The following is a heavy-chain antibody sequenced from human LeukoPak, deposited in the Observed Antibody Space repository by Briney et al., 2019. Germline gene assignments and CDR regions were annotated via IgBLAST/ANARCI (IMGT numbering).Heavy chain of an antibody. CDR1: GYTFTGYY. CDR3: ARDSDSGAVDY. Sequence: GASVKVSCKASGYTFTGYYMHWVRQAPGQGLEWMGWINPNSGGTNYAQKFQGRVTMTRDTSISTAYMELSSLRSEDTAVYYCARDSDSGAVDYWGQGTLVTVSS. CDR2: INPNSGGT. J-gene: IGHJ4*02. V-gene: IGHV1-2*02. D-gene: IGHD3-10*01.